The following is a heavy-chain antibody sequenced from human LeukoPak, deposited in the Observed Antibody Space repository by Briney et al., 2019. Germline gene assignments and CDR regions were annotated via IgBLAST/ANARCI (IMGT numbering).Heavy chain of an antibody. V-gene: IGHV1-18*01. D-gene: IGHD3-9*01. CDR3: ASSAGYDILTAYLLDY. Sequence: ASVKVSCKASGYTYTSYGISWVRQAPGQGLEWMGWISAYNGNTNYAQKLQGRVTMTTDTSTSTAYMELRSLRSDDTAVYYCASSAGYDILTAYLLDYRGQGTLVTVSS. CDR1: GYTYTSYG. CDR2: ISAYNGNT. J-gene: IGHJ4*02.